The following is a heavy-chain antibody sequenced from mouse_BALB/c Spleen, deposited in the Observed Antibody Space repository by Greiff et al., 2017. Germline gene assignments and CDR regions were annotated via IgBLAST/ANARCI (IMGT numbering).Heavy chain of an antibody. CDR2: IYPGGGYT. CDR1: GYTFTNYW. Sequence: QVHVKQSGAELVRPGTSVKISCKASGYTFTNYWLGWVKQRPGHGLEWIGDIYPGGGYTNYNEKFKGKATLTADTSSSTAYMQLSSLTSEDSAVYFCARRGNPNYFDYWGQGTTLTVSS. J-gene: IGHJ2*01. CDR3: ARRGNPNYFDY. V-gene: IGHV1-63*02.